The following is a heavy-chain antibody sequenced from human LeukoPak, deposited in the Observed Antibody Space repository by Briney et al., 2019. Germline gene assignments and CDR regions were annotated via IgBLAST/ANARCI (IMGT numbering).Heavy chain of an antibody. J-gene: IGHJ5*02. CDR2: ISSSSSYI. Sequence: GGSLSLSCAASGFTFSSYSMNWVRQAPGKGLEWVSSISSSSSYIYYADSVKGRFTISRDNAKNSLYLQMNSLRAEDTAVYYCAREIVVVVAATQYNWFDPWGQGTLVTVSS. CDR1: GFTFSSYS. V-gene: IGHV3-21*01. D-gene: IGHD2-15*01. CDR3: AREIVVVVAATQYNWFDP.